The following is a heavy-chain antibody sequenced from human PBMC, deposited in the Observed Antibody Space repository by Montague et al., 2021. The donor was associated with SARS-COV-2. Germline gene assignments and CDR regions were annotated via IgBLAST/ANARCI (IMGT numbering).Heavy chain of an antibody. CDR1: GYTFTSYG. Sequence: SVKVSFKASGYTFTSYGISWVRQAPEQGLEWMGWISAYNGNPHYPQNLQGRVTMTTDTSTSTAYMELRSLSSDDTAVYYCARKPTQQPHEYWGQGTLVTVSS. V-gene: IGHV1-18*01. J-gene: IGHJ4*02. D-gene: IGHD6-13*01. CDR2: ISAYNGNP. CDR3: ARKPTQQPHEY.